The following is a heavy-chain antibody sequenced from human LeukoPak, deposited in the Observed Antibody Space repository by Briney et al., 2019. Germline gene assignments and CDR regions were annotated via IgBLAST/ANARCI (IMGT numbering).Heavy chain of an antibody. CDR1: GFTFSRYS. CDR3: ARDDSNGVLDY. CDR2: ISSSSSYI. V-gene: IGHV3-21*01. J-gene: IGHJ4*02. Sequence: GGSLRLSCAASGFTFSRYSMNWVRQAPGKGLEWVSFISSSSSYIYYADPVKGRFTISRDNAKNSLYLQMNSLRAEDTAVYYCARDDSNGVLDYWGQGTLVTVSS. D-gene: IGHD3-22*01.